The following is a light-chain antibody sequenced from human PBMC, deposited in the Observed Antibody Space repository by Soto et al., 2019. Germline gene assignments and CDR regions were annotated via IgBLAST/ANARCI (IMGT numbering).Light chain of an antibody. V-gene: IGLV2-14*01. CDR1: SSDVGGYNY. Sequence: QSALTQPASVSGSPGQSITISCTGTSSDVGGYNYVSWYQQHPGKAPKLMIYEVSNRPSGVSNRFSGSKSGNTASLTISGRQAEDDADYYCSSYTSSSILYVFGTCTKVTVL. J-gene: IGLJ1*01. CDR3: SSYTSSSILYV. CDR2: EVS.